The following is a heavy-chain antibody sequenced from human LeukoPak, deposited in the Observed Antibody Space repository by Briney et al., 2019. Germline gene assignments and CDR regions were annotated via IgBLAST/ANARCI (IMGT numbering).Heavy chain of an antibody. D-gene: IGHD3-10*01. CDR3: ARKWRYGSDY. CDR2: ISSRGSTI. CDR1: GFTFSDYY. V-gene: IGHV3-11*01. J-gene: IGHJ4*02. Sequence: PGGSLRLSCAASGFTFSDYYMSGIRQAPGKGLEWVSYISSRGSTIYYADSVKGRFTISRDNAKNSLYLQMTSLRAEDTAVYYCARKWRYGSDYWGQGTLVTVSS.